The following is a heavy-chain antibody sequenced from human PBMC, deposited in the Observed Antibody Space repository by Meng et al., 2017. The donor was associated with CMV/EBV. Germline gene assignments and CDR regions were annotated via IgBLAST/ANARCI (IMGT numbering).Heavy chain of an antibody. V-gene: IGHV4-30-4*08. CDR1: GGSISSGDYY. CDR2: IYYSGST. D-gene: IGHD1-14*01. CDR3: ARVTSRVAGAFDY. Sequence: VHLQRSGPGLVKPSQTLSPTCTVSGGSISSGDYYWSWIRQPPGKGLEWIGYIYYSGSTYYNPSLKSRVTISVDTSKNQFSLKLSSVTAADTAVYYCARVTSRVAGAFDYWGQGTLVTVSS. J-gene: IGHJ4*02.